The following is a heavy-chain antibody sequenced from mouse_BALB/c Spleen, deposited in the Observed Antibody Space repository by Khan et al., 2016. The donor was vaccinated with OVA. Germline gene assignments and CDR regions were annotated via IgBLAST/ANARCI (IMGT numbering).Heavy chain of an antibody. CDR1: GFTFSTYG. CDR2: ISSGGSYT. CDR3: ARLAYYYNSEGFAY. V-gene: IGHV5-6*01. J-gene: IGHJ3*01. D-gene: IGHD1-1*02. Sequence: EVELVESGGDLVKPGGSLKLSCAASGFTFSTYGMSWVRQTPDKRLEWVATISSGGSYTYYRDSVKGRFTISRDNAKNTLYLQMSSLKSEDTARYYCARLAYYYNSEGFAYWGQGTLGTVSA.